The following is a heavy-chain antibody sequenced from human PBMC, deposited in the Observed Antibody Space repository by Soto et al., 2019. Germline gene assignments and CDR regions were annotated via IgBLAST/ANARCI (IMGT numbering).Heavy chain of an antibody. V-gene: IGHV1-46*01. Sequence: EASVKVSCKASGYTFTSYHMHWVRQAPGQGLEWMGIINPNAGSTSYAQKFQGRVTVTRDTSTSTVYMELSSLRSDDTAVYYCAREVKTASYYYGMDVWGQGTTVTVSS. CDR3: AREVKTASYYYGMDV. CDR2: INPNAGST. CDR1: GYTFTSYH. J-gene: IGHJ6*02.